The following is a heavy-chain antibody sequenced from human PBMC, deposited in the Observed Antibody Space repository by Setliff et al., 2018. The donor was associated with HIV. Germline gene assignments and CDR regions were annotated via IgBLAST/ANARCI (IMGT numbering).Heavy chain of an antibody. J-gene: IGHJ4*02. CDR2: ISADNGDT. D-gene: IGHD6-19*01. CDR1: CYTLTNYG. CDR3: AREGGWYFDY. V-gene: IGHV1-18*01. Sequence: ASVKVSCKASCYTLTNYGISWVRQAPGQGLEWMGWISADNGDTNYPQKLQGRVTMNTDTSPSTAYMELRSLRSDDTAVYYCAREGGWYFDYWGQGTLVTVSS.